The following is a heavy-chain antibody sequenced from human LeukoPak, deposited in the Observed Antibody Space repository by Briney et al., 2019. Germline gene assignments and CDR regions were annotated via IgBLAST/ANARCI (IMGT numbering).Heavy chain of an antibody. CDR3: ARDVVGSLDY. D-gene: IGHD1-26*01. CDR2: IKGDESAR. CDR1: GFTFSTYW. J-gene: IGHJ4*02. V-gene: IGHV3-7*01. Sequence: GGSLRLSCAASGFTFSTYWMAWVRQAPGKGLEWVANIKGDESARHQADSVKGRFTISRDNAQNSVYLQMSSLRGEDTGVYYCARDVVGSLDYWGQGTLVTFSS.